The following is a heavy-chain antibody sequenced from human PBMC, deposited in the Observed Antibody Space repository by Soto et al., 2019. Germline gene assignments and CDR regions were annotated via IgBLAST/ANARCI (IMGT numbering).Heavy chain of an antibody. D-gene: IGHD3-10*01. Sequence: GGSLRLSCAASGFAFSTFDIHWVRQAPGKGLEWVSGIGTLSDTFYAASVQGRFTISRQNAKNTVYLQMNSLRAGDTAFYYCARGRSFSYDSTPPPMFDPWGQGTLVTVSS. CDR1: GFAFSTFD. J-gene: IGHJ5*02. V-gene: IGHV3-13*01. CDR3: ARGRSFSYDSTPPPMFDP. CDR2: IGTLSDT.